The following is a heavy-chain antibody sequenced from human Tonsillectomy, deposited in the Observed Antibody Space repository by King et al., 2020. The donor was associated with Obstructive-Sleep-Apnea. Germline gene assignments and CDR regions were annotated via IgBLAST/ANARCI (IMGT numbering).Heavy chain of an antibody. D-gene: IGHD3-9*01. CDR2: ISWNSGSI. CDR1: GFTFDDHA. J-gene: IGHJ4*02. V-gene: IGHV3-9*01. CDR3: AKASLNGYGILTGYFDY. Sequence: VQLVESGGGLVQPGRSLRLSCAASGFTFDDHAMHWVRQAPGKGLEWVSGISWNSGSIAYADSVKGRFTISRDNAKNALYLQMNSLRAEDTALYYCAKASLNGYGILTGYFDYWGQGTLVTVSS.